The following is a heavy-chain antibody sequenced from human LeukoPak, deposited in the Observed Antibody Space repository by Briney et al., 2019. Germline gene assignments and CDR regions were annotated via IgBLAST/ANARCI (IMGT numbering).Heavy chain of an antibody. D-gene: IGHD3-3*01. CDR2: INHSENT. V-gene: IGHV4-34*01. Sequence: SETLSLTCAVYGGSFSGYYWSWIRQPPGKGLEWIGEINHSENTNYNPSLKSRITISIDTSKNQFSLKLSSVTAADTAVYYCARADLYYDFWSGYWFDPWGQGTLVTVSS. CDR1: GGSFSGYY. J-gene: IGHJ5*02. CDR3: ARADLYYDFWSGYWFDP.